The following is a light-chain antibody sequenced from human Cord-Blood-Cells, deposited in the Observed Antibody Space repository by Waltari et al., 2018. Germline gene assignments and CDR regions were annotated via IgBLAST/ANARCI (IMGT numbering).Light chain of an antibody. CDR1: SSDVGSHNL. Sequence: QSALTQPASVSGSPGQSITISCTGPSSDVGSHNLVSWYQQHPGKAPKLMIYEGSKRPSGVSNRFSGSKSGNTASLTISGLQAEDEADYYCCSYAGSSTFVFGTGTKVTVL. CDR3: CSYAGSSTFV. J-gene: IGLJ1*01. V-gene: IGLV2-23*03. CDR2: EGS.